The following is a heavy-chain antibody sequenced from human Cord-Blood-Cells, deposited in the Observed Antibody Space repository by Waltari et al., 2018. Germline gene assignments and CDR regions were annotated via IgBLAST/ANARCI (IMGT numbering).Heavy chain of an antibody. V-gene: IGHV1-24*01. J-gene: IGHJ3*02. Sequence: QLQLLPSRHEVTKPGASVQVSCNLSWYTLPELAMPWVRQAPGKGLEWMGGFDPEDGETIYAQKFQGRVTMTEDTSTDTAYMELSSLRSEDTAVYYCATLWLGGDRGAFDIWGQGTMVTVSS. CDR3: ATLWLGGDRGAFDI. D-gene: IGHD6-19*01. CDR2: FDPEDGET. CDR1: WYTLPELA.